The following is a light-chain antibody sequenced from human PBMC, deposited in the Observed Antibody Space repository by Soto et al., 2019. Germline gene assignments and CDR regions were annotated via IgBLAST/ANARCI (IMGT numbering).Light chain of an antibody. CDR1: SSDVGGYNY. CDR2: DVT. V-gene: IGLV2-14*01. J-gene: IGLJ3*02. Sequence: QSALTQPASVSGSPGQSITISCTGTSSDVGGYNYVSWYQQYPGKAPKLMIYDVTTRPSGVSSRFSGSKSGNTASLTISGLQAEHEADYYCSSFTTSSTWVFGAGTKLTVL. CDR3: SSFTTSSTWV.